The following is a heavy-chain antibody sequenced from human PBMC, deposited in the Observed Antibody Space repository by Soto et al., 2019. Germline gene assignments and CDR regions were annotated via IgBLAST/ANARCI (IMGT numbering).Heavy chain of an antibody. CDR1: GFTFSSYW. CDR2: INPDGSAT. CDR3: GRGGSDSPMAPGY. Sequence: WGSLRLSCAASGFTFSSYWIHFFRQSPGKGRVWVSRINPDGSATNYADSVKGRFTISRDNAKNTLYLQMNSLRAEDTAVFYCGRGGSDSPMAPGYWGQGTLVTVSS. J-gene: IGHJ4*02. V-gene: IGHV3-74*01. D-gene: IGHD5-18*01.